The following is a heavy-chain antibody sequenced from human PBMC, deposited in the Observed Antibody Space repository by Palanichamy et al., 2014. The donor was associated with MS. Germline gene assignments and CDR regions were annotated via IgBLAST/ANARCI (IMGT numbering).Heavy chain of an antibody. CDR1: GFTFSSYA. CDR3: AKGTSWLNLRPDY. V-gene: IGHV3-23*01. CDR2: ISGSGGST. J-gene: IGHJ4*02. D-gene: IGHD5-12*01. Sequence: AASGFTFSSYAMSWVRQAPGKGLEWVSAISGSGGSTYYADSVKGRFTISRDNSKNTLYLQMNSLRAEDTAVYYCAKGTSWLNLRPDYWGQGTLVTVSS.